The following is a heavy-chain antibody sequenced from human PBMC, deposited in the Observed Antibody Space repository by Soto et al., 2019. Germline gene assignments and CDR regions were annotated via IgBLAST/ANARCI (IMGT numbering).Heavy chain of an antibody. V-gene: IGHV3-53*01. CDR2: IYSGGST. CDR1: GFTVSSNY. Sequence: GGSLRLSCAASGFTVSSNYMSWVRQAPGKGLEWVSVIYSGGSTYYADSVKGRFTISRDNSKNTLYLQMNSLRAEDTAVYYCARSLGSGSWTWLDPWGQGTMVTVYS. J-gene: IGHJ5*02. CDR3: ARSLGSGSWTWLDP. D-gene: IGHD3-10*01.